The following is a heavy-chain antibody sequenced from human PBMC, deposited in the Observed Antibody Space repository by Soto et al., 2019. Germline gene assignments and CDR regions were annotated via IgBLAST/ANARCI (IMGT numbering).Heavy chain of an antibody. V-gene: IGHV2-5*02. CDR1: GFSLSTSGVG. J-gene: IGHJ5*02. D-gene: IGHD6-13*01. CDR3: AHRTGYSSSWYPGHPDHPRFEP. Sequence: SCPTLVNPTQTLTLTCTFSGFSLSTSGVGVGWIRQPPGKALEWLALIYWDDDKRYSPSLKSRLTITKDTSKNQVVLTMTNMDPVDTATYYCAHRTGYSSSWYPGHPDHPRFEPWGHGTLVTVSS. CDR2: IYWDDDK.